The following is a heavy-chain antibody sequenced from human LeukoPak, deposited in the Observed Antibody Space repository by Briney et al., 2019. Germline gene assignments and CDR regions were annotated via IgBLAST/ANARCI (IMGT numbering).Heavy chain of an antibody. D-gene: IGHD3/OR15-3a*01. CDR3: AIVLLSSSQWSSFEL. Sequence: AGGSLRFSFAASGFTLRINYMTWVRQAPGKGLEWVAVLSSDGNNKYSADSVKGRFTISRDNTKNTMYLQMNSLRIEDTAVHYCAIVLLSSSQWSSFELGGQGALVSVSS. CDR1: GFTLRINY. CDR2: LSSDGNNK. V-gene: IGHV3-30*03. J-gene: IGHJ1*01.